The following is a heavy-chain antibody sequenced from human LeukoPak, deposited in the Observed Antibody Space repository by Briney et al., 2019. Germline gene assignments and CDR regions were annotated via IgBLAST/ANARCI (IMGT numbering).Heavy chain of an antibody. CDR1: GFTFSSYG. D-gene: IGHD6-6*01. CDR2: ISGSGGST. J-gene: IGHJ5*02. Sequence: GGTLRLSCAASGFTFSSYGMSWVRQAPGKGLEWVSAISGSGGSTYYADSVKGRFTISRDNAKNSLYLQMNSLRAEDTAVYYCARATKQLAQGGWFDPWGQGTLVTVSS. V-gene: IGHV3-23*01. CDR3: ARATKQLAQGGWFDP.